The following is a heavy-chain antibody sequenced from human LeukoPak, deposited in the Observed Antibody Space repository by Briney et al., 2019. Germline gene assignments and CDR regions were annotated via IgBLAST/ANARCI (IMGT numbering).Heavy chain of an antibody. CDR1: GGTFSSYA. CDR3: ARVRGPGPDYYYMDV. J-gene: IGHJ6*03. V-gene: IGHV1-69*05. CDR2: IIPIFGTA. Sequence: ASVKVSCKASGGTFSSYAISWVRQAPGQGLEWMGGIIPIFGTANYAQKFQGRVTITTDESTSPAYMELSSLRSEDTAVYYCARVRGPGPDYYYMDVWGKGTTVTVSS.